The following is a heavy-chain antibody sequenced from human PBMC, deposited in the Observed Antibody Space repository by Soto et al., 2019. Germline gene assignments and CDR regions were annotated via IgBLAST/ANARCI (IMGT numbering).Heavy chain of an antibody. CDR3: ARLGILTGYPRWFDP. CDR2: IHYGGST. D-gene: IGHD3-9*01. CDR1: GYSISSSNW. J-gene: IGHJ5*02. V-gene: IGHV4-28*01. Sequence: SETLSLTCAVSGYSISSSNWWAWIRQPPGKGLEWIGSIHYGGSTYSNPSLKSRVTISVDTSKNQFSLKLNSVTAADTAVYYCARLGILTGYPRWFDPWGQGTLVTVSS.